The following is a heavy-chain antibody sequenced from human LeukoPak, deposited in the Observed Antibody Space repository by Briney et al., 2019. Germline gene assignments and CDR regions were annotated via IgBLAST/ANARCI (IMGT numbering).Heavy chain of an antibody. CDR3: ARVIYTRGYYYGSGSHTFDY. Sequence: GASVKVSCKASGYTFTGYYMHWVRQAPGQGLEWMGRINPNSGGTNYAQKFQGRVTMTRDTSISTAYMELSRLRSDDTAVYYCARVIYTRGYYYGSGSHTFDYWGQGTLVTVSS. D-gene: IGHD3-10*01. CDR1: GYTFTGYY. CDR2: INPNSGGT. J-gene: IGHJ4*02. V-gene: IGHV1-2*06.